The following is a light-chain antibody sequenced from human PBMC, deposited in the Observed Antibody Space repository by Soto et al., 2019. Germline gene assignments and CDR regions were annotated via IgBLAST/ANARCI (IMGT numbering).Light chain of an antibody. Sequence: EIVMTQSPATLSVSPGERCTLSCMASQSVSSNLAWYQQKPGQALRLLIYDASNRATGIPARFSGSGSGTDFTLTISRVEPGDFAVFYCQQHINWPLTFGGGTKVEIK. CDR3: QQHINWPLT. CDR2: DAS. V-gene: IGKV3D-15*01. CDR1: QSVSSN. J-gene: IGKJ4*01.